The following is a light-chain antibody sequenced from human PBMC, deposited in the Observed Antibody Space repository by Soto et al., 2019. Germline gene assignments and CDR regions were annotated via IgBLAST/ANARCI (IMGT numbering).Light chain of an antibody. Sequence: EIVLTQSPGTLFLSPGEKATLSCRASQSVSSNYLAWYQQKPGQAPRLLIYGASSRATGIPDRFSGGGSGTDFTLTISRLEPEDFAVYYCQQYGSSPSTFGQGTRLEIK. J-gene: IGKJ5*01. CDR1: QSVSSNY. V-gene: IGKV3-20*01. CDR3: QQYGSSPST. CDR2: GAS.